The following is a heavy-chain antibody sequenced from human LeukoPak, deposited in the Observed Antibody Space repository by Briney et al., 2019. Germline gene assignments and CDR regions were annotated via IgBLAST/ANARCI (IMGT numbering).Heavy chain of an antibody. J-gene: IGHJ4*02. CDR1: GGSISSSNW. V-gene: IGHV4-4*02. D-gene: IGHD3-22*01. Sequence: PSETLSLTCAVSGGSISSSNWWSWVRQPPGKGLEWIGEIYHSGSTNYNPSLKSRVTISVDKSKNQFSLKLSSVTAADTAVYYCASLMGSAWYYDSSGYYPNWGQGTLVTVSS. CDR2: IYHSGST. CDR3: ASLMGSAWYYDSSGYYPN.